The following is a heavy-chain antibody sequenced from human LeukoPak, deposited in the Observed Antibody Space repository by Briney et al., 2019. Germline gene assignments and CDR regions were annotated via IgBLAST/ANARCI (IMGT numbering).Heavy chain of an antibody. CDR1: GFTFSSYA. D-gene: IGHD3-9*01. CDR2: ISGSGGST. V-gene: IGHV3-23*01. Sequence: GGSLRLSCAASGFTFSSYAMSWVRQAPGKGLEWVSAISGSGGSTYYADSVKGRFTISRDNSKNTLYLQMNSLRAEDTAVYYCAKVLLRGFVTRSLYFDYWGQGTLVTVSS. CDR3: AKVLLRGFVTRSLYFDY. J-gene: IGHJ4*02.